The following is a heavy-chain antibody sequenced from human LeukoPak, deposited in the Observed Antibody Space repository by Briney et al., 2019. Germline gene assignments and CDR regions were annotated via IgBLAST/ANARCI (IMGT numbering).Heavy chain of an antibody. V-gene: IGHV4-30-4*01. Sequence: SETLSLTCTVSGGSISSGDYYWSWIRQPPGKGLEWIGYIYYSGSTYYNPSLRSRVAMSVDPSKNQFSLKLSSVTAADTAVYYCASITMVRGAYAQIDDWGQGTLVTVSS. CDR2: IYYSGST. CDR1: GGSISSGDYY. J-gene: IGHJ4*02. D-gene: IGHD3-10*01. CDR3: ASITMVRGAYAQIDD.